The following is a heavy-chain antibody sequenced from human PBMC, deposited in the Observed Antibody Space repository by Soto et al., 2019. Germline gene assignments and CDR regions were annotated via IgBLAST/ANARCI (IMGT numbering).Heavy chain of an antibody. CDR1: DLTFVGYW. D-gene: IGHD2-15*01. Sequence: EVQLLKPGGALAQPGGPLDPSCPPPDLTFVGYWLTWAGQAPGKGLEWVANIKQDGSEKYYVDSVKGRFTISRDNAKNSLYLQMNSLRAEDTAVYYCARGRIFQGGQGTLVTVSS. CDR3: ARGRIFQ. V-gene: IGHV3-7*03. J-gene: IGHJ4*02. CDR2: IKQDGSEK.